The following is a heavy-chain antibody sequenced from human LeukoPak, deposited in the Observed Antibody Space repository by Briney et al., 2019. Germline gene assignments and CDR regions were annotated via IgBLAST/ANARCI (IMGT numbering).Heavy chain of an antibody. J-gene: IGHJ5*02. D-gene: IGHD6-6*01. CDR2: IHPGDSDT. CDR1: GYSFTSYW. CDR3: ARHPFIASRPNNWFDP. V-gene: IGHV5-51*01. Sequence: GESLKISCKGSGYSFTSYWIGWVRQMPGKGLEWMGIIHPGDSDTRYSPSFQGQVTISADKSISTAYLQWSSLKASDTAMYYCARHPFIASRPNNWFDPWGQGTLVTVSS.